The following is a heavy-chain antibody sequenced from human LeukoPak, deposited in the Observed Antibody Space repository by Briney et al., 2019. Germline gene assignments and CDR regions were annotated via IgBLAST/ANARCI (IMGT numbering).Heavy chain of an antibody. CDR2: INPNSGGT. Sequence: EASVKVSCKASGYTFTGYYMHWVRQAPGQGLEWMGWINPNSGGTNYAHKFQGNVTMTRDTSISTSYMELSRLRSDDTAVHYCAKEPLYSSSVGYFLGPGTLGTGSS. V-gene: IGHV1-2*02. D-gene: IGHD6-6*01. J-gene: IGHJ4*02. CDR3: AKEPLYSSSVGYF. CDR1: GYTFTGYY.